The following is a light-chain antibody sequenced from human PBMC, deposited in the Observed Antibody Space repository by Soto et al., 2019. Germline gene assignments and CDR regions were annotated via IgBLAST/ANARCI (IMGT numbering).Light chain of an antibody. J-gene: IGLJ1*01. Sequence: QSFLTDSASLSGSPGQSITISCTGTSSDVGGYYYVSWYQHHPGKAPKLMIYQVSNRPSGVSNRFSGSKSGNTASLTISGLQAEDEADYYCSSYTSSNTFYVFGTGTK. CDR3: SSYTSSNTFYV. CDR2: QVS. V-gene: IGLV2-14*01. CDR1: SSDVGGYYY.